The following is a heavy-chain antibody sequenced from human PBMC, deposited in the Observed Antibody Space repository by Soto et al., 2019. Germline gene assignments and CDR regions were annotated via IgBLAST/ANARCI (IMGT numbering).Heavy chain of an antibody. J-gene: IGHJ4*02. D-gene: IGHD3-10*01. CDR3: ATSYGSGYRAFDY. CDR1: GDTFSFYP. CDR2: VNPILSMS. V-gene: IGHV1-69*02. Sequence: QVQLVQSGAELKKPGSSVKVSCKASGDTFSFYPINWVRQAPGLGLEWMGRVNPILSMSNYAQKFQGRVTMTADKXTSTAYMELRSLRSEDTAFYYCATSYGSGYRAFDYWGQGALVTVSS.